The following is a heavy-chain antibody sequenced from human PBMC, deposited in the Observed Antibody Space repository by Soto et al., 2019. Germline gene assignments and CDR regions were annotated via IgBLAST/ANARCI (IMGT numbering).Heavy chain of an antibody. Sequence: EVQLLESGGGLVQPGRSLRLSCAASGYTFSSYAMNWVRQAPGKGLEWVSAMSGTGGSTYYADSAKGRFTISRDNSKNRLYLQMTSLRVEDTAVFYCAKAGFSSGWSPSYFDYWGQGTLVTVSS. CDR3: AKAGFSSGWSPSYFDY. V-gene: IGHV3-23*01. CDR2: MSGTGGST. CDR1: GYTFSSYA. D-gene: IGHD6-19*01. J-gene: IGHJ4*02.